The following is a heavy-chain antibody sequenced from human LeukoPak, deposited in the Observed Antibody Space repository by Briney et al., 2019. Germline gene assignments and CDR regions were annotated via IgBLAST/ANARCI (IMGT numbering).Heavy chain of an antibody. D-gene: IGHD3-22*01. Sequence: SVKVSCKASGGTFSSYAISWVRQAPGQGLEWMGGIIPIFGTANYAQKFQGRVTITADESTSTAYMELSSLRSEDTAVYYCARDFRSGYYPYYFDYWGQGTLVTVSS. CDR3: ARDFRSGYYPYYFDY. J-gene: IGHJ4*02. CDR1: GGTFSSYA. CDR2: IIPIFGTA. V-gene: IGHV1-69*13.